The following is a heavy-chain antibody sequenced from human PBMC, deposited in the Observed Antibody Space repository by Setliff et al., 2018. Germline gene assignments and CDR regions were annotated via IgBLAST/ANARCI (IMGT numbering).Heavy chain of an antibody. CDR2: VYYNGNT. V-gene: IGHV4-59*11. Sequence: SETLSLTCTLSGGSLTQRYWSWVRQPPGKGLEWIGYVYYNGNTNYSPSLKSRVTISADTSKNQVSLKLTSATAADTAVYYCARDPGFHSGTWCLGDWGQGTQVTVSS. J-gene: IGHJ4*02. CDR1: GGSLTQRY. D-gene: IGHD2-8*01. CDR3: ARDPGFHSGTWCLGD.